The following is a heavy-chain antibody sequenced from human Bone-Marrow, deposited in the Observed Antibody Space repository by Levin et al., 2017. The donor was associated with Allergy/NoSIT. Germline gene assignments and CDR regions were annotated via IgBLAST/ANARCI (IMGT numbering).Heavy chain of an antibody. Sequence: VKVSCKASGYTFTSYAINWLRQAPGQGPEWMGWINTNNGNPRYAQGFTGRFVFSLDTSVSTANLQISSLKAEDTAVYYCASDITVRGSKAMDVWGQGTTVTVSS. CDR1: GYTFTSYA. CDR2: INTNNGNP. D-gene: IGHD3-10*01. CDR3: ASDITVRGSKAMDV. J-gene: IGHJ6*02. V-gene: IGHV7-4-1*02.